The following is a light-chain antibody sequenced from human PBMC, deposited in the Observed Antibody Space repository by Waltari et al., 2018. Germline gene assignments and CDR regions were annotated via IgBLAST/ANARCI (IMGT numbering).Light chain of an antibody. V-gene: IGKV3-20*01. CDR3: QQYGSSPEGFT. CDR1: QSVSSSY. J-gene: IGKJ3*01. CDR2: GAS. Sequence: EIVLTQSPGTLSLSPGERATLSCTASQSVSSSYLAWYQQTPGQAPRLPIYGASSRATGLPDRFSGSGSGTDFTLTISRLEPEDFAVYYCQQYGSSPEGFTFGPGTKVDIK.